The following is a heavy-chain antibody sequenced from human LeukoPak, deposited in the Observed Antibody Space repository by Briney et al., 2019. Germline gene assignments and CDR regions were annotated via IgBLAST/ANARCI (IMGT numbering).Heavy chain of an antibody. Sequence: GGSLTLSCAAPGFTFSNAWVTWVRQAPGKGREWVGRIKSIASGVTIDNAAPVRGRITVSRDDSKNMVYMHMNSLKTEDTAVYYCATTVATIAGMDHWGEGALVTVSS. CDR2: IKSIASGVTI. J-gene: IGHJ4*02. CDR3: ATTVATIAGMDH. D-gene: IGHD5-24*01. V-gene: IGHV3-15*01. CDR1: GFTFSNAW.